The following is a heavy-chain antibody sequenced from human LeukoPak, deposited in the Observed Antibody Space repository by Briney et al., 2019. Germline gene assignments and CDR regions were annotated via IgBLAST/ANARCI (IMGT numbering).Heavy chain of an antibody. CDR3: ARVTGSFYYYYYMDV. CDR1: GGSIRSSSYY. J-gene: IGHJ6*03. CDR2: ISYSGST. V-gene: IGHV4-39*07. D-gene: IGHD3-10*01. Sequence: SETLSLTCTVSGGSIRSSSYYWGWIRQPPGKGLEWIGSISYSGSTYYNPSLKSRVTISLDTSKNQFSLKLTSVTAADTAVHYCARVTGSFYYYYYMDVWGKGTTVTVSS.